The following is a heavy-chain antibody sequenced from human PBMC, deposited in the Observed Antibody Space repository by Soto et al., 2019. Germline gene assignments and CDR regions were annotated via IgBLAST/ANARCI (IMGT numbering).Heavy chain of an antibody. J-gene: IGHJ4*02. V-gene: IGHV3-23*01. CDR2: SSGSGGST. CDR3: AKVPDDFWGWSPFAY. Sequence: LRLSFAASGFTFSSCAMSWVRQAPWKGLEWVSASSGSGGSTYYADSVKGRFTISRDNSKNTLYLQMNSLSAEDTDVSYCAKVPDDFWGWSPFAYWGQGNLVAVSS. D-gene: IGHD3-3*01. CDR1: GFTFSSCA.